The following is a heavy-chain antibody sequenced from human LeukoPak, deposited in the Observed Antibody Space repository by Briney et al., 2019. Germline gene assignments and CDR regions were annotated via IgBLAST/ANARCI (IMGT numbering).Heavy chain of an antibody. CDR2: IYTSGST. V-gene: IGHV4-61*02. Sequence: SETLSLTCTVSAGSISSGSYYWSWIRQPAGKGLEWIGRIYTSGSTYYNPYLKSRVTMSVDTSKNQFSLKLTSVTAADTAVYYCARNSGASGTYSYYFDFWGQGTVVTVSS. J-gene: IGHJ4*02. CDR1: AGSISSGSYY. CDR3: ARNSGASGTYSYYFDF. D-gene: IGHD3-10*01.